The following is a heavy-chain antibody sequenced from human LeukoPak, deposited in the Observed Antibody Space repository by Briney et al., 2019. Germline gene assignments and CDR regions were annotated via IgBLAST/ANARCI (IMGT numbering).Heavy chain of an antibody. CDR1: GYTFTGYY. Sequence: ASVKVSCKASGYTFTGYYMHWVRQAPGQGLEWMGWINPNSGGTNYAQKFQGRVTMTRDTSISTAYMELSRLRSDDTAVYYCARDWGVVRRNWFDPWGQGTLVTVSS. CDR2: INPNSGGT. D-gene: IGHD3-16*01. CDR3: ARDWGVVRRNWFDP. J-gene: IGHJ5*02. V-gene: IGHV1-2*02.